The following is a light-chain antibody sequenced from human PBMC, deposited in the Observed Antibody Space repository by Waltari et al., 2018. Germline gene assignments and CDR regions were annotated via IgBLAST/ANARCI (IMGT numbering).Light chain of an antibody. CDR3: NSRDSIGNHVV. J-gene: IGLJ2*01. Sequence: SSELTQDPAVSVALGQTVRITCQGDSLRSYYASWYQQKPGQAPVLVIYGKNNRPSGIPDRFAGSSSGNTASLTITVAQAEDEADYYCNSRDSIGNHVVFGGGTKLTVL. CDR1: SLRSYY. CDR2: GKN. V-gene: IGLV3-19*01.